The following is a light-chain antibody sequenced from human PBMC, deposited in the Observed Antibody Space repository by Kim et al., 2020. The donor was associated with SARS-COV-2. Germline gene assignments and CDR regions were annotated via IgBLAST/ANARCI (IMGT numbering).Light chain of an antibody. CDR1: QSVSSN. Sequence: EIVMTQSPATLSVSPGERATLSCRASQSVSSNLAWYQQKPGQAPRLLIYGASTRATGIPARFSGSGSGTEFTFTISSLQSEDFAVYYCQQYNNWRKTFGQGTKVEIK. J-gene: IGKJ1*01. CDR2: GAS. V-gene: IGKV3-15*01. CDR3: QQYNNWRKT.